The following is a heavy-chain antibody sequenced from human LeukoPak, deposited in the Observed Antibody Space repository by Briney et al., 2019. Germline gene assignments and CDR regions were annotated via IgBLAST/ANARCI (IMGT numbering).Heavy chain of an antibody. Sequence: PGGSLRLSCAASGFTFSSYWMHWVRQAPGKGLVWVSRINTDGSSTSYADSVKGRFTISRDNYKNTLYLQMNGLRAEDTAVYYCARDSSYNYGSGSYYGWFDPWGQGTLVTVSS. CDR2: INTDGSST. CDR1: GFTFSSYW. J-gene: IGHJ5*02. CDR3: ARDSSYNYGSGSYYGWFDP. V-gene: IGHV3-74*01. D-gene: IGHD3-10*01.